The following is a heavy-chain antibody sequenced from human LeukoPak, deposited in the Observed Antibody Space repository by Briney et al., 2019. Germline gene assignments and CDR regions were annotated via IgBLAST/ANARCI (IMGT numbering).Heavy chain of an antibody. CDR2: IYYTGYT. D-gene: IGHD3-9*01. CDR1: GDSISSSSYY. V-gene: IGHV4-39*07. Sequence: KASETLSLTCTVSGDSISSSSYYWGWIRQPPGTGLEWIGSIYYTGYTYDNPSLRSRITMSVDTPKNQFSLKLSSVTAADTAVYYCARGPPNVLRYFDWLGFGAFDIWGQGTMVTVSS. J-gene: IGHJ3*02. CDR3: ARGPPNVLRYFDWLGFGAFDI.